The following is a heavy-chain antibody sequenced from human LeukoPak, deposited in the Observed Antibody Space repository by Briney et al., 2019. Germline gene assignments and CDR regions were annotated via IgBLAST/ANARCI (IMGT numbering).Heavy chain of an antibody. CDR2: ISREGYT. V-gene: IGHV3-53*01. CDR3: GRDPIPEL. Sequence: GGSLRLSCAASGFIVTTNDITWVRQAPGKGLDWVSVISREGYTSYADSVKGRFTISRDNAENTVFLQMNNLRAEDTAVYYCGRDPIPELWGQGTMVTVSS. D-gene: IGHD1-14*01. CDR1: GFIVTTND. J-gene: IGHJ3*01.